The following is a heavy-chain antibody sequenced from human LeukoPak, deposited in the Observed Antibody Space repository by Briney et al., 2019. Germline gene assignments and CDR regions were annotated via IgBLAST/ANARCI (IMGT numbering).Heavy chain of an antibody. CDR1: GFTFSIDS. CDR3: ARDRGGSYSAIDY. V-gene: IGHV3-48*04. D-gene: IGHD1-26*01. CDR2: ISSSSSTI. J-gene: IGHJ4*02. Sequence: GRTLRLSRAPSGFTFSIDSMNWVPQSGGNEREAFSFISSSSSTIYYADSVKGRFTISRDNAKNSLYLQMNSLRAEDTAVYYCARDRGGSYSAIDYWGQGTLVTVSS.